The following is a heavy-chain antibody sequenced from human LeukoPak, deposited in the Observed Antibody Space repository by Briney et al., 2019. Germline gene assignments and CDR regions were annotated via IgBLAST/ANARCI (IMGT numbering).Heavy chain of an antibody. V-gene: IGHV4-30-2*01. J-gene: IGHJ4*02. D-gene: IGHD1-26*01. Sequence: SETLSLTCTVSGGSVSSGDYYWTWIRQPPGKGLEWIGYIYHTGSTYYNPSLKSRVTISVDRSKNQFSLKLSSVTAADTAVYYCASGVGATTYAYWGQGTLVTVSS. CDR1: GGSVSSGDYY. CDR3: ASGVGATTYAY. CDR2: IYHTGST.